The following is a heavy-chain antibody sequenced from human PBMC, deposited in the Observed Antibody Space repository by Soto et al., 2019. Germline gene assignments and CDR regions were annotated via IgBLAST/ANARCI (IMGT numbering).Heavy chain of an antibody. J-gene: IGHJ5*02. CDR3: ARDSKYYYDSSGYSRDNWFDP. CDR1: GGTFSSYT. Sequence: SVKVSCKASGGTFSSYTISWVRQAPGQGLEWMGRIIPILGIANYAQKFQGRVTITADKSTSTAYMELSSLRSEDTAVYYCARDSKYYYDSSGYSRDNWFDPWGQGTLVTVSS. V-gene: IGHV1-69*04. CDR2: IIPILGIA. D-gene: IGHD3-22*01.